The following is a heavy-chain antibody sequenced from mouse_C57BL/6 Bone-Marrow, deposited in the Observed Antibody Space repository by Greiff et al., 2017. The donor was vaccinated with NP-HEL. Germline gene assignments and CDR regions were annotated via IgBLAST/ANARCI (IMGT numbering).Heavy chain of an antibody. V-gene: IGHV6-3*01. D-gene: IGHD3-3*01. Sequence: EVKVIESGGGLVQPGGSMKLSCVASGFTFSNYWMNWVRQSPEKGLEWVAQIRLKSDNYATHYAESVKGRFTISRDDSKSSVYLQMNNLRAEDTGIYYCTGGAGKDYFDYWGQGTTLTVSS. CDR3: TGGAGKDYFDY. J-gene: IGHJ2*01. CDR2: IRLKSDNYAT. CDR1: GFTFSNYW.